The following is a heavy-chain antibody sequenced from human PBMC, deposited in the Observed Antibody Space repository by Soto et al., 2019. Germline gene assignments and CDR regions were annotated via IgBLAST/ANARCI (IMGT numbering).Heavy chain of an antibody. CDR1: GFTFSSYG. D-gene: IGHD2-2*01. J-gene: IGHJ6*02. CDR3: AREGIVVVPAAISAPFYYYYGMDV. V-gene: IGHV3-33*01. Sequence: QVQLVESGGGVVQPGRSLRLSCAASGFTFSSYGMHWVRQAPGKGLEWVAVIWYDGSNKYYADSVKGRFTISRDNSKNTLYLQMNSLRAEDTAVYYCAREGIVVVPAAISAPFYYYYGMDVWGQGTTVTVSS. CDR2: IWYDGSNK.